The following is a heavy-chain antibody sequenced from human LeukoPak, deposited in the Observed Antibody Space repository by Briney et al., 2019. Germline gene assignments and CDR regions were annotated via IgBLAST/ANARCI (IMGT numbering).Heavy chain of an antibody. CDR3: ARPYYYDSRIDP. CDR1: GGSISSGDYY. J-gene: IGHJ5*02. V-gene: IGHV4-30-4*01. Sequence: SQTLSLTCTVSGGSISSGDYYWSWIRQPPGKGLEWIAYMYYSGSPYYNPSLKSRVTMSADTSKNQLSLKLSSVTAADTAVYYCARPYYYDSRIDPWGQGILVTVSS. D-gene: IGHD3-22*01. CDR2: MYYSGSP.